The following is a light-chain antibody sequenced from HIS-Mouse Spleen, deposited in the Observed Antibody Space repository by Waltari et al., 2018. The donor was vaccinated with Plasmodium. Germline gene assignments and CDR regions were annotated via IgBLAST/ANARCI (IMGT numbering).Light chain of an antibody. V-gene: IGLV2-14*03. Sequence: SALTQPASVSGSPGQSITISCTGTSSDVGGYNSVSWYHQHPGKAPKLMIYDVSNRPSGVSNRFSGSKSGNTASLTISGLQAEDEADYYCSSYTSSSTLYVVFGGGTKLTVL. J-gene: IGLJ2*01. CDR1: SSDVGGYNS. CDR2: DVS. CDR3: SSYTSSSTLYVV.